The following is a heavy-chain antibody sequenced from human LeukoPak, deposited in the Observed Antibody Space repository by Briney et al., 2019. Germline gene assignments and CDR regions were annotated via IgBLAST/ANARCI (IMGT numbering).Heavy chain of an antibody. CDR1: GGSISSGGYS. CDR2: IYHSGST. V-gene: IGHV4-30-2*01. D-gene: IGHD3-22*01. Sequence: SETLSLTCAVSGGSISSGGYSWSWIRQPPGKGLEWIGYIYHSGSTYYNPSLKSRVTISVDRSKNQFSLKLSSVTAADTAVYYCARGRYYYDSSGYRGSPYYYYGMDVWGQGTTVAVSS. J-gene: IGHJ6*02. CDR3: ARGRYYYDSSGYRGSPYYYYGMDV.